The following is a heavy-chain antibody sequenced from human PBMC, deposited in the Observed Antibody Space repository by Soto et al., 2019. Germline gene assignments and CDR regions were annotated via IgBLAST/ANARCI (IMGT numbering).Heavy chain of an antibody. CDR3: ARAVTWGLEV. V-gene: IGHV3-48*01. J-gene: IGHJ6*02. CDR1: GFTFSLYS. Sequence: EVQLVESGGGLVQPGGSLRLSCAASGFTFSLYSMSWVRQAPGKGLEWVSYISRSSTGIHYADSVKGRFTISRDDATNSMPLQMNTLRAGERAVYYCARAVTWGLEVWGQGTTVSISS. D-gene: IGHD3-16*01. CDR2: ISRSSTGI.